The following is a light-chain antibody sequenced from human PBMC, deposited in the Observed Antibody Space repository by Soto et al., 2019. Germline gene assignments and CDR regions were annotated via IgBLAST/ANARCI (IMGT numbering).Light chain of an antibody. CDR2: DVS. Sequence: QSVLTXPRSVSGSPGQSFTISCPGTSIDVGNYNYVSWFQQHPGKAPKLMIYDVSKRPSGVPDRFSGSKSGNTASLTISGLQAEDEADYYCCSYAGSYSFDVFGTGTKVTVL. J-gene: IGLJ1*01. CDR3: CSYAGSYSFDV. CDR1: SIDVGNYNY. V-gene: IGLV2-11*01.